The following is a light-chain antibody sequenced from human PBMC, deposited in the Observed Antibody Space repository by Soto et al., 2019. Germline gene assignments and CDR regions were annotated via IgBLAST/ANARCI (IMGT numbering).Light chain of an antibody. J-gene: IGKJ1*01. CDR2: YAS. CDR3: QQYHNWPPSWT. CDR1: QSVSSN. V-gene: IGKV3-15*01. Sequence: EIVMTQSPATLSVSPWERATLSCRASQSVSSNLAWYQQKPGQAPRLLIYYASTRATGIPARFSGSGSGTEFTLTISSLQSEDFAVYYCQQYHNWPPSWTFGQGTKVDIK.